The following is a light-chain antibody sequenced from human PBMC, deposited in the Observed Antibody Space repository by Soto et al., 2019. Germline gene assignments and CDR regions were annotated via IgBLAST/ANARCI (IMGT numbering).Light chain of an antibody. J-gene: IGKJ5*01. Sequence: ASKDIRNYLNLSKQKXGKATKLLIYATSXLETGVTSRLRGRGSGRDFTFTISSMQPEDIATYYCRQYDVVPITCGQVTRREIK. V-gene: IGKV1-33*01. CDR2: ATS. CDR3: RQYDVVPIT. CDR1: KDIRNY.